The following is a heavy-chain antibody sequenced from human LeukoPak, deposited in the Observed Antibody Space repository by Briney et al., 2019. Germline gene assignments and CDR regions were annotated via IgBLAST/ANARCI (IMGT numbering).Heavy chain of an antibody. V-gene: IGHV3-23*01. CDR1: GFTFSSYA. Sequence: GDLRLSCAASGFTFSSYAMSWVRQTPGKGLEWVSAISGSAITTYYADSVRGRFTISRDNSKNTLYLQMNSLRAEDTAVYYCVKDLRGSAWYAPDCWGQGTLVTVSS. D-gene: IGHD6-19*01. CDR3: VKDLRGSAWYAPDC. CDR2: ISGSAITT. J-gene: IGHJ4*02.